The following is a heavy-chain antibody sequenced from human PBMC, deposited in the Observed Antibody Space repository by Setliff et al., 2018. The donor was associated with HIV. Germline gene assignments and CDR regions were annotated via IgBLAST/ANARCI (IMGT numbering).Heavy chain of an antibody. D-gene: IGHD3-3*01. CDR2: INHSGST. CDR1: GGSFSGYY. J-gene: IGHJ6*02. CDR3: ARIFGDQGYYYGMDV. V-gene: IGHV4-34*01. Sequence: SETLSLTCAVYGGSFSGYYWSWVRQPPGKGLEWIGEINHSGSTNYNPSLKSRVTVSVDTSKNQFSLKVSSVTAADTAVYYCARIFGDQGYYYGMDVWGQGTTVTVSS.